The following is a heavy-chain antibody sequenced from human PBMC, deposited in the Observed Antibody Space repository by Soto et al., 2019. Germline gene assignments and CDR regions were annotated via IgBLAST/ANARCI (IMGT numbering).Heavy chain of an antibody. J-gene: IGHJ4*02. V-gene: IGHV1-18*01. D-gene: IGHD4-17*01. CDR1: GYTFTNSG. Sequence: QVQLVQSGAEVKKPGASVKVSCKASGYTFTNSGFSWVQQAPGQGLEWVGWIRVNNGDTHYAQKLQGRVTMTTDTSTSTAFMELRSLSSDDTAVYHCARDPGYSDFDVHYWGQGFLITVSS. CDR3: ARDPGYSDFDVHY. CDR2: IRVNNGDT.